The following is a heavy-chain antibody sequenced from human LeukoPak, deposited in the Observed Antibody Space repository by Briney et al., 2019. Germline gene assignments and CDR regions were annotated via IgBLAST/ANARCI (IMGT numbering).Heavy chain of an antibody. D-gene: IGHD2-21*02. CDR3: AKDWAYCGGDCYSTVDY. V-gene: IGHV3-23*01. CDR2: ISGSGGNT. Sequence: GGSLRLSCAASGFTFSSYAMSWVRQTPGKGLEWVSAISGSGGNTYYADSVKGRFTISRDNSKNTLYVQMNSLRAEDTAVYYCAKDWAYCGGDCYSTVDYWGQGTLVTVSS. CDR1: GFTFSSYA. J-gene: IGHJ4*02.